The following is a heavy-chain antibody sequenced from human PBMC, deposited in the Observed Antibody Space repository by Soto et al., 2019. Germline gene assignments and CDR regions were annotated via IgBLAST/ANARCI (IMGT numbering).Heavy chain of an antibody. CDR3: ARASFPVYYSDSANLDH. Sequence: VASVKVSCKASGYTFSGYYMHWVRQAPGQGLEWMGCINPKSGGTNYAEKFQGRVTMTRDTSIRTAYMELNRLRFDDTAVYFCARASFPVYYSDSANLDHWGQGTPVTVSS. CDR2: INPKSGGT. V-gene: IGHV1-2*02. D-gene: IGHD3-22*01. CDR1: GYTFSGYY. J-gene: IGHJ4*02.